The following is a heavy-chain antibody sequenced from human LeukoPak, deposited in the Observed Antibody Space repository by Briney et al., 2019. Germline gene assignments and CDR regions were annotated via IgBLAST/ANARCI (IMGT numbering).Heavy chain of an antibody. V-gene: IGHV3-64D*06. D-gene: IGHD2-2*02. J-gene: IGHJ4*02. CDR2: ISSDGGNT. CDR1: GFIFRSDA. Sequence: GGSLSLSHSASGFIFRSDAMHWVRQDPGKGMEYLTRISSDGGNTYYTDSVKGRFTISRDNSKNRLYLQMTGLPLEVTVVYHCATGGYCTSTNCYTRLDYWGQGTLVTVSS. CDR3: ATGGYCTSTNCYTRLDY.